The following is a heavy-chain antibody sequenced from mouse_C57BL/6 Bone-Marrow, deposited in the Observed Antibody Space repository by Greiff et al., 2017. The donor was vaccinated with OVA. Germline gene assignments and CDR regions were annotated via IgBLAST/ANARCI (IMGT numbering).Heavy chain of an antibody. V-gene: IGHV14-1*01. J-gene: IGHJ4*01. CDR2: IDPEDGDT. CDR1: GFNIKDYY. CDR3: TTLIYYGPTRDYAMDY. Sequence: VQLQQPGAELVRPGASVKLSCTASGFNIKDYYMHWVKQRPEQGLEWIGRIDPEDGDTEYAPKFQGKATMTADTSSNTAYLQLSSLTSEDTAVYYCTTLIYYGPTRDYAMDYWGQGTSVTVSS. D-gene: IGHD2-1*01.